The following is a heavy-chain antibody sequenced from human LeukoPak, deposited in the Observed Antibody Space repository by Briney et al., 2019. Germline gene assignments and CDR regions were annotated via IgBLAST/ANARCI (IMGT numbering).Heavy chain of an antibody. CDR2: ISASGGST. J-gene: IGHJ5*02. D-gene: IGHD2-2*01. Sequence: GGSLRLSCAASGFTFSSYAMSWVRQAPGKGLEWVSAISASGGSTYYADSVKGRFTISRGNSKNTLYLQMNSLRVEDTAIYYCAKPFYGAVPAALDGWFDPWGQGTLVTVSS. CDR1: GFTFSSYA. V-gene: IGHV3-23*01. CDR3: AKPFYGAVPAALDGWFDP.